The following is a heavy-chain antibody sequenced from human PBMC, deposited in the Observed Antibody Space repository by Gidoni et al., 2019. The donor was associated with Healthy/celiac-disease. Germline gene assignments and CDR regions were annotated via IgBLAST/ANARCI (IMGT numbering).Heavy chain of an antibody. D-gene: IGHD2-15*01. Sequence: EVQLVESGGGLVQPGGSLRLSCAASGFTVISHYMSWVRQAPGKGLEWVSVIYSGGRTYYADSVKGRFTIARHNSKNTLYLQMNSLRAEDTAVYYCARDCSGGSCYSDYYYGMDVWGQGTTVTVSS. V-gene: IGHV3-53*04. CDR2: IYSGGRT. J-gene: IGHJ6*02. CDR3: ARDCSGGSCYSDYYYGMDV. CDR1: GFTVISHY.